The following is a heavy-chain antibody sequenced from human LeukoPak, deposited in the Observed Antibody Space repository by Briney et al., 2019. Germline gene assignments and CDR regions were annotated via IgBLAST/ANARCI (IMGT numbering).Heavy chain of an antibody. CDR2: IYYSRST. CDR1: GGSISSYY. J-gene: IGHJ6*03. Sequence: SETLSLTCTVSGGSISSYYWSWIRQPPGKGLEWIGYIYYSRSTNYNPSLKSRVTISVDTSKNQFSLKLSSVTAADTAVYYCARSVGYSYGFGYYYYMDVWGKGTTVTVSS. D-gene: IGHD5-18*01. V-gene: IGHV4-59*01. CDR3: ARSVGYSYGFGYYYYMDV.